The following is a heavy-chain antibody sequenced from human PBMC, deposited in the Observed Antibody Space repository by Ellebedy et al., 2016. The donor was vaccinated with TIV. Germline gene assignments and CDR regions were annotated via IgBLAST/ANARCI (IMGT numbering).Heavy chain of an antibody. J-gene: IGHJ4*02. CDR2: ISGSGGTT. D-gene: IGHD1-1*01. CDR3: AVTTGTATTSRFEY. V-gene: IGHV3-23*01. CDR1: GFTFNNYA. Sequence: GESLKISCAASGFTFNNYAMHWVRQTPEKGLDWVSVISGSGGTTYYADSVKGRFTISRDNSKNTLYLQMNSLRADDTAVYYCAVTTGTATTSRFEYWGQGILVIVSS.